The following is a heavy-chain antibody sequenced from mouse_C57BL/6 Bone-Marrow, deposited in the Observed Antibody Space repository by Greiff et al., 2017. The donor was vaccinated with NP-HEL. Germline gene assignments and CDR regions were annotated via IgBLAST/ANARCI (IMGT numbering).Heavy chain of an antibody. CDR2: INPSSGYT. CDR3: ARCYYGSSYRAWFAY. J-gene: IGHJ3*01. D-gene: IGHD1-1*01. Sequence: QVQLQQSGAELARPGASVKMSCKASGYTFTSYTMHWVKQRPGQGLEWIGYINPSSGYTTYNQKFKDKATLTADKSSSTAYMQLSSLTSEDSAVYYCARCYYGSSYRAWFAYWGQGTLVTVSA. V-gene: IGHV1-4*01. CDR1: GYTFTSYT.